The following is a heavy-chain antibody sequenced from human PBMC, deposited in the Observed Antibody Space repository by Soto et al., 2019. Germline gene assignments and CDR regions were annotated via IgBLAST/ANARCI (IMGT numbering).Heavy chain of an antibody. CDR1: GGSIRSGGYY. CDR2: IYYSGST. V-gene: IGHV4-31*03. D-gene: IGHD5-18*01. CDR3: ARDRLMATAGTARHYFGLDV. Sequence: SETLSLTCTVSGGSIRSGGYYWSWVRQSPRRGLEWIGNIYYSGSTYYNPSLKSRLTISVDTSKNQFSLNLSSVTAADTAVYYCARDRLMATAGTARHYFGLDVWGQGTTVTVSS. J-gene: IGHJ6*02.